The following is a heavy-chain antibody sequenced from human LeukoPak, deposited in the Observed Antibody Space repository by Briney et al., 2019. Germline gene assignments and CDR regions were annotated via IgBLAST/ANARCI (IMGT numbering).Heavy chain of an antibody. D-gene: IGHD6-19*01. CDR2: INPNSGGT. Sequence: ASVKVSCKAAGYTFTGYYMFWVRQAPGQGLEWMGRINPNSGGTNYAQKFQGRDTMTRDTSISTAYMELSRLRSDDTAVYYCAPDPGIAVAGKGLDYWGQGTLVTVSS. CDR1: GYTFTGYY. CDR3: APDPGIAVAGKGLDY. V-gene: IGHV1-2*06. J-gene: IGHJ4*02.